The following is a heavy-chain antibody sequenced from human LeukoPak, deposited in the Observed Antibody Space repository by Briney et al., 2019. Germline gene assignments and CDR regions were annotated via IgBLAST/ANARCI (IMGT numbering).Heavy chain of an antibody. D-gene: IGHD3/OR15-3a*01. J-gene: IGHJ4*02. CDR1: GGSISSGSYY. CDR3: ARRLWFVGENPLYFDY. CDR2: IYTSGST. V-gene: IGHV4-61*02. Sequence: PSQTLSLTSTVSGGSISSGSYYWSWIRQPAGKGLEWIGRIYTSGSTNYNPSLKSRVTISADTSTNQFSLKLSSVTAEDTAVYYCARRLWFVGENPLYFDYWGEGILVTVSS.